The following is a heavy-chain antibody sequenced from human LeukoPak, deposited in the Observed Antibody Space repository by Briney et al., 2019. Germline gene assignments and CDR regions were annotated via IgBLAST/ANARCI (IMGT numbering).Heavy chain of an antibody. J-gene: IGHJ4*02. CDR1: GGSISSGSYY. D-gene: IGHD6-19*01. Sequence: SETLSLTCTVSGGSISSGSYYWSWIRPPAGEGLEWIGRIYTSGSTNYNPSLKSRVTISVDTSKNQFSLKRSSVTAADTAVYYCATGIAVAGTFDYWGQGTLVTVSS. V-gene: IGHV4-61*02. CDR3: ATGIAVAGTFDY. CDR2: IYTSGST.